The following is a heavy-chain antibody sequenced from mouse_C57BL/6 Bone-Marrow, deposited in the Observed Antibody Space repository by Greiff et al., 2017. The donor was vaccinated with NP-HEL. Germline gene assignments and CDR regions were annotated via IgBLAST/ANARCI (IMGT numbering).Heavy chain of an antibody. Sequence: QVQLQQSGAELVRPGTSVKMSCKASGYTFTNYGIGWAKQRPGHGLEWIGDIYPGGGYTNYNEKVKGKATLTADKSSSTAYMQFSSLTSEDSAIYYCAMGIYYYGSSLDYWGQGTTLTVSS. CDR2: IYPGGGYT. D-gene: IGHD1-1*01. V-gene: IGHV1-63*01. CDR1: GYTFTNYG. CDR3: AMGIYYYGSSLDY. J-gene: IGHJ2*01.